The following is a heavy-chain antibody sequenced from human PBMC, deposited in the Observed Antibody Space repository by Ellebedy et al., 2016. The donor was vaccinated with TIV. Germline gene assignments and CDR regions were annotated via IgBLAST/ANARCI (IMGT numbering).Heavy chain of an antibody. J-gene: IGHJ4*02. D-gene: IGHD6-13*01. Sequence: MPSETLSLTCTVSGGSVSSTNYYWNWIRQYPGKGLEWIGYTYYSGSTYYNPSLKSRVNVSVDTSKNQFSLKLSSVTAADTAVYYCARGKFAAAGIDYWGQGTLVTVSS. CDR1: GGSVSSTNYY. V-gene: IGHV4-31*03. CDR2: TYYSGST. CDR3: ARGKFAAAGIDY.